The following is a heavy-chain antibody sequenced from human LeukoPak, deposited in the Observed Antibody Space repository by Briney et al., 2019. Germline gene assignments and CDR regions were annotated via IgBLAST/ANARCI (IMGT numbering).Heavy chain of an antibody. V-gene: IGHV1-18*01. Sequence: ASVKVSCKASGYTFTSYGISWVRQAPGQGLEWMGWISAYNGNTNYAHKLQGRVTMTTDTSTSTAYMELRSLRSDDTAVYYCARVTYACSGGSFYGMDVWGQGTTVTVSS. J-gene: IGHJ6*02. CDR2: ISAYNGNT. D-gene: IGHD2-15*01. CDR1: GYTFTSYG. CDR3: ARVTYACSGGSFYGMDV.